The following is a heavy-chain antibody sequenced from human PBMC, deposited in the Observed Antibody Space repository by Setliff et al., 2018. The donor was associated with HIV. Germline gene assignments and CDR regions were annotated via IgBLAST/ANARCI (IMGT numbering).Heavy chain of an antibody. D-gene: IGHD5-18*01. CDR2: INPNSGGT. J-gene: IGHJ5*02. V-gene: IGHV1-2*02. CDR3: ARNAVQIKRWSPGETWFDT. Sequence: ASVKVSCKASAYTFSGYYIHWLRQAPGQGPEWMGWINPNSGGTTYARKFQGRVTMTRDTSSTTAYMELARLRSGDTAVYYCARNAVQIKRWSPGETWFDTWGQGTLVTVSS. CDR1: AYTFSGYY.